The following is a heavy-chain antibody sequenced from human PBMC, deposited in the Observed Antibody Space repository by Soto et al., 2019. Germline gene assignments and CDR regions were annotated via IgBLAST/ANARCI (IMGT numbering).Heavy chain of an antibody. CDR3: AKRFPPTHYYDSSGYPLFDY. Sequence: GGSLRLSCAASGFTFSSYAMSWVRQAPGKGLEWVSAISGSGGSTYYADSVKGRFTISRDNSKNTLYLQMNSLRAEDTAVYYCAKRFPPTHYYDSSGYPLFDYWGQGTLVTVSS. CDR1: GFTFSSYA. CDR2: ISGSGGST. D-gene: IGHD3-22*01. J-gene: IGHJ4*02. V-gene: IGHV3-23*01.